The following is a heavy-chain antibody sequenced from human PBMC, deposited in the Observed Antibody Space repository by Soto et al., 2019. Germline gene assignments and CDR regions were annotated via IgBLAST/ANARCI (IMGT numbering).Heavy chain of an antibody. D-gene: IGHD2-15*01. CDR1: GGTFSSDA. Sequence: ASVKVSCKASGGTFSSDAFSWVRQAPGQGLEWMGGIIPTSGTANYAQKFQGRATITADESTSTAYMELSSLTSEDTAVYFCARGQGYCSGGTCYYYYYGMDVWGQGTTVTVSS. J-gene: IGHJ6*02. CDR3: ARGQGYCSGGTCYYYYYGMDV. CDR2: IIPTSGTA. V-gene: IGHV1-69*13.